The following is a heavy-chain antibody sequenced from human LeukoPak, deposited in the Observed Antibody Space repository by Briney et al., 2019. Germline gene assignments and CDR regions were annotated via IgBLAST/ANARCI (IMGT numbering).Heavy chain of an antibody. CDR3: AKHLGVNYYYSMDV. Sequence: GGSLRLSCAASGLTSNTYAMSWVRQAPGKGLEWVSVISSGGGSTYYADSVKGRFTISRDNSKNMLYLQMNSLRAEDTAVYYCAKHLGVNYYYSMDVWGQGTTVTVSS. CDR2: ISSGGGST. D-gene: IGHD2-8*01. V-gene: IGHV3-23*01. CDR1: GLTSNTYA. J-gene: IGHJ6*02.